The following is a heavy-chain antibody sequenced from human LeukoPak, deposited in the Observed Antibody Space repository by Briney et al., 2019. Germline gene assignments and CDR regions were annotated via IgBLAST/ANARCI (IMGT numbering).Heavy chain of an antibody. Sequence: SETLSLTCTVSGGSISSYYWNWIRQPPGKGLEWIGEINHSGSTNYNPSLKSRVTISVDTSKNQFSLKLSSVTAADTAVYYCARHSTFFGVVIIKGRVRGPFDYWGQGTLVTVSS. D-gene: IGHD3-3*01. CDR3: ARHSTFFGVVIIKGRVRGPFDY. J-gene: IGHJ4*02. CDR1: GGSISSYY. V-gene: IGHV4-34*01. CDR2: INHSGST.